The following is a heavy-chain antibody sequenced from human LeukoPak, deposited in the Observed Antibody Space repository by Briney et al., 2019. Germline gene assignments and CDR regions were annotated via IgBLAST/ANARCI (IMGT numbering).Heavy chain of an antibody. Sequence: ASVKVSCKASGYTFTGYYMHWVRQAPGQGLEWMGRINPNSGGTNYAQKFQGRVTMTRDTSISTAYMELSRLRSDDTAVYYCARARLVGEYDFWSGYLPYNWFDPWGQGTLVTVSS. CDR3: ARARLVGEYDFWSGYLPYNWFDP. D-gene: IGHD3-3*01. CDR2: INPNSGGT. J-gene: IGHJ5*02. CDR1: GYTFTGYY. V-gene: IGHV1-2*06.